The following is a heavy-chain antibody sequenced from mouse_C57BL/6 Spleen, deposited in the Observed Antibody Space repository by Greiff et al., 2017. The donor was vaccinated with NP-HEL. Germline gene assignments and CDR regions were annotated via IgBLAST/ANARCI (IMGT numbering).Heavy chain of an antibody. J-gene: IGHJ2*01. CDR3: ARQGKLLRYFDY. CDR2: ISSGGSYT. CDR1: GFTFSSYG. V-gene: IGHV5-6*02. Sequence: DVKLVESGGDLVKPGGSLKLSCAASGFTFSSYGMSWVRQTPDKRLEWVATISSGGSYTYYPDSVKGRFTISRDNAKNTLYLQMSSLKSEDTAMYYCARQGKLLRYFDYWGQGTTLTVSS. D-gene: IGHD1-1*01.